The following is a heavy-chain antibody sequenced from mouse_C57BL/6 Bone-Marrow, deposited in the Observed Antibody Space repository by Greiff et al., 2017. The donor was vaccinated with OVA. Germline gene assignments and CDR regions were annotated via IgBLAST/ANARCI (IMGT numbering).Heavy chain of an antibody. Sequence: EVKVVESGGGLVKPGGSLKLSCAASGFTFSDYGMHWVRQAPEKGLEWVAYISSGSSTIYYADTVKGRFTISRDNAKNTLFLQMTSLRSEDTAMYYCARGIYYAMDYWGQGTSVTVSS. CDR1: GFTFSDYG. V-gene: IGHV5-17*01. CDR3: ARGIYYAMDY. CDR2: ISSGSSTI. J-gene: IGHJ4*01.